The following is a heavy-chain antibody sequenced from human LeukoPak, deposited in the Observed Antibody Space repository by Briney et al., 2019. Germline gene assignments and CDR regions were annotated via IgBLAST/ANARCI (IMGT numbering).Heavy chain of an antibody. D-gene: IGHD6-6*01. CDR2: IYYSGSS. CDR3: ARYSGSAYDFDY. V-gene: IGHV4-59*08. CDR1: GGSMTSYY. Sequence: SETLSLTCSVSGGSMTSYYWSWIRQPPGKGLEWIGYIYYSGSSNYNPSLKSRVTISVDTSMNQFSLKLSSVTAADTAVYFCARYSGSAYDFDYWGQGTLVTVSS. J-gene: IGHJ4*02.